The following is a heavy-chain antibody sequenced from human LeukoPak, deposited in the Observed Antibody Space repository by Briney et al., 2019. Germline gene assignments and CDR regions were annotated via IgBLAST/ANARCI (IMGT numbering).Heavy chain of an antibody. Sequence: SETLSLTCTVSGGSISGYYWSWIRQSPGKGLEWIAYKYYRGSSNYNPSLKSRVTTSVDMSKNQVSLKLSSMTAADTAVYYCARSAGEWEHFDYWGQGIRVTVSS. CDR1: GGSISGYY. D-gene: IGHD1-26*01. J-gene: IGHJ4*02. CDR3: ARSAGEWEHFDY. CDR2: KYYRGSS. V-gene: IGHV4-59*01.